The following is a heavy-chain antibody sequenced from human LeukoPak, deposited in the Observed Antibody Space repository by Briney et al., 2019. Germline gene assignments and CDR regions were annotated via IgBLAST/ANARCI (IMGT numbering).Heavy chain of an antibody. CDR2: IYPSGGT. CDR3: ARRIVAGATNSHWFDP. V-gene: IGHV4-4*09. CDR1: GGPIDSYY. D-gene: IGHD2-21*01. J-gene: IGHJ5*02. Sequence: SETLSLTCTVSGGPIDSYYWSWIRLPPGKGLEWIGYIYPSGGTHYNPSLLSRVSMSVDTSKSQFSLKVRSATAADTAVYFCARRIVAGATNSHWFDPWGQGTLVTVSS.